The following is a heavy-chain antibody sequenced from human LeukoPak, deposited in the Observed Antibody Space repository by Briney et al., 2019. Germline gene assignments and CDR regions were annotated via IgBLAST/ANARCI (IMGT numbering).Heavy chain of an antibody. CDR2: INPNSGGT. CDR3: ARDSSSSWYAGFDY. CDR1: GYTFTGYY. J-gene: IGHJ4*02. Sequence: ASVKVSCKASGYTFTGYYMHWVRQAPGQGLEWMGWINPNSGGTNYAQKFQGRVTMTRDTSISTAYMELSRLRSEDTAVYYCARDSSSSWYAGFDYWGQGTLVTVSS. D-gene: IGHD6-13*01. V-gene: IGHV1-2*02.